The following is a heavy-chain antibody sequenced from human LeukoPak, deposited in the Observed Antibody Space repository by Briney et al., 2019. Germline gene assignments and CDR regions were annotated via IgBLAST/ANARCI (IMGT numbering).Heavy chain of an antibody. CDR2: ISGSGGST. CDR1: GFTFSSYA. V-gene: IGHV3-23*01. CDR3: AEGAGNVRPVTHKWGNSEDY. Sequence: PGGSLRLSCAASGFTFSSYAMSWVRQAPGKGLEWVSAISGSGGSTYYADSGKGRFTISRDNSKNTLYHQMNSLRDEDTAVYYCAEGAGNVRPVTHKWGNSEDYWGQGTLVTVSS. D-gene: IGHD3-10*01. J-gene: IGHJ4*02.